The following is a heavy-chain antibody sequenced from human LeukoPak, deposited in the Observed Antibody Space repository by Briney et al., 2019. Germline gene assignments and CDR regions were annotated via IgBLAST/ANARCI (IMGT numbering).Heavy chain of an antibody. D-gene: IGHD3-22*01. V-gene: IGHV1-18*01. J-gene: IGHJ4*02. Sequence: RASVKVSCKAFGYTFTSYGISWVRQAPGQGLEWMGWISAYNGNTNYAQKLQGRVTMTTDTSTSTAYMELRSLRSDDTAVYYCARDGFDSSGTRSRVSDYWGQGTLVTVSS. CDR2: ISAYNGNT. CDR1: GYTFTSYG. CDR3: ARDGFDSSGTRSRVSDY.